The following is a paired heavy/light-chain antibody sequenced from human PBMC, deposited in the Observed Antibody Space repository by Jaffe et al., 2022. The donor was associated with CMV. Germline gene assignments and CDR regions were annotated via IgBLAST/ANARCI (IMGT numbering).Light chain of an antibody. CDR1: QDISNY. Sequence: DIQMTQSPSSLSASVGDRVTITCQASQDISNYLNWYQQKPGKAPKLLIYDASNLETGVPSRFSGSGSGTDFTFTISSLQPEDIATYYCQQYDNLPTITFGQGTRLEIK. V-gene: IGKV1-33*01. J-gene: IGKJ5*01. CDR2: DAS. CDR3: QQYDNLPTIT.
Heavy chain of an antibody. V-gene: IGHV1-69*01. J-gene: IGHJ4*02. CDR2: IIPIFGTA. Sequence: QVQLVQSGAEVKKPGSSVKVSCKASGGTFSSYAISWVRQAPGQGLEWMGGIIPIFGTANYAQKFQGRVTITADESTSTAYMELSSLRSEDTAVYYCARGGGSGAVAILSIKFDYWGQGTLVTVSS. D-gene: IGHD6-19*01. CDR1: GGTFSSYA. CDR3: ARGGGSGAVAILSIKFDY.